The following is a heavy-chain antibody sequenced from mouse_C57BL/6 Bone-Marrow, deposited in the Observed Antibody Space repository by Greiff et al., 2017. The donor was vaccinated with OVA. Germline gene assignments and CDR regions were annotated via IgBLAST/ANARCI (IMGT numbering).Heavy chain of an antibody. CDR3: ARLPIYYDYDDGWYFDV. Sequence: DVMLVESGGDLVKPGGSLKLSCAASGFTFSSYGMSWVRQTPDKRLEWVATISSGGRYTYYPDSVKGRFTISRDNAKNPLYLQMSSLKSEDTAMYYCARLPIYYDYDDGWYFDVWGTGTTVTVSS. CDR2: ISSGGRYT. J-gene: IGHJ1*03. D-gene: IGHD2-4*01. V-gene: IGHV5-6*02. CDR1: GFTFSSYG.